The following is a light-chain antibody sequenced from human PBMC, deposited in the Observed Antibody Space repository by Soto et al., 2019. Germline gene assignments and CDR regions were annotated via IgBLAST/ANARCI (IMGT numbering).Light chain of an antibody. Sequence: ESVLTQSPGTLSLSPGDRATLSCRASQSVRSGHLAWYQQKPGQAPRLVIYDASTRATGIPDRFSGGGSGTDFTLTISRVEPEDFAVYYCHQYARSASSITFGPGTKVEIK. CDR1: QSVRSGH. V-gene: IGKV3-20*01. CDR3: HQYARSASSIT. CDR2: DAS. J-gene: IGKJ3*01.